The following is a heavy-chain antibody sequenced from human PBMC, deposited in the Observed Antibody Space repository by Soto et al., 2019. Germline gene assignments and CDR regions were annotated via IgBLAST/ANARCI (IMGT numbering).Heavy chain of an antibody. D-gene: IGHD3-22*01. CDR1: GGSISSYY. J-gene: IGHJ4*02. CDR3: ARLTRHYYDSSGCFDY. V-gene: IGHV4-59*01. Sequence: SETLSLTCTVSGGSISSYYWSWIRQPPGKGLEWIGYIYYSGSTNYNPSLKSRVTISVDTSRNQFSLKLSSVTAADTAVYYCARLTRHYYDSSGCFDYWGQGTLVTVSS. CDR2: IYYSGST.